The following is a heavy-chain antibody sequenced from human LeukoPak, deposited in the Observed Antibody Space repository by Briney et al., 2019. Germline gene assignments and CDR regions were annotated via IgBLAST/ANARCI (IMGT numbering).Heavy chain of an antibody. CDR2: IKTKTDDGAI. CDR3: TTYVGATAY. D-gene: IGHD1-26*01. CDR1: GFTFSNAR. Sequence: GGSLRLSCAASGFTFSNARMNWVRHAPGKGLEWVGRIKTKTDDGAIDYSAPVTARFTISRDDSKTTLYLQMNGLKTDDTAIYYCTTYVGATAYWGQGTLVTVSS. V-gene: IGHV3-15*01. J-gene: IGHJ4*02.